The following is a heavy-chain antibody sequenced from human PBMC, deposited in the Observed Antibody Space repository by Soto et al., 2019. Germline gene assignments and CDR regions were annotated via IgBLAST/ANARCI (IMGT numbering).Heavy chain of an antibody. D-gene: IGHD3-10*01. J-gene: IGHJ4*02. Sequence: EVQLLESGGGLVQPGGSLRLSCAASGFTFSSYAMSWVRQAPGRGLEWVSIIGVGGGDRYYPESVKGRFTISRDNSRDTLYLEMNSLRDEDTALYYCARVRFGELVWGQGTLGTVSS. CDR3: ARVRFGELV. CDR1: GFTFSSYA. CDR2: IGVGGGDR. V-gene: IGHV3-23*01.